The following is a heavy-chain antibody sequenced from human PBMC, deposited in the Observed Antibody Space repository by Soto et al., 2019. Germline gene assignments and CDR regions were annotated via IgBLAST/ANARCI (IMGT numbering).Heavy chain of an antibody. CDR2: IYYSGNT. V-gene: IGHV4-31*03. CDR1: GGSIRSGGYY. CDR3: ARDRLMATAGTARHYFGLDV. J-gene: IGHJ6*02. D-gene: IGHD5-18*01. Sequence: SETLSLTCTVSGGSIRSGGYYWSWVRQNPRRGLEWIGNIYYSGNTYYNPSLKSRLTISVDTSKNQFSLNLSSVTAADTAVYYCARDRLMATAGTARHYFGLDVWGQGATVTVSS.